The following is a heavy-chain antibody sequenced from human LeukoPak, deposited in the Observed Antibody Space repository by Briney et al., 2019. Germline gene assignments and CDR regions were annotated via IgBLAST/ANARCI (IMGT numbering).Heavy chain of an antibody. CDR2: INHSGST. D-gene: IGHD3-10*01. CDR3: ARFRVRGVSDY. V-gene: IGHV4-34*01. CDR1: GGSFSGYY. Sequence: SETLSLTCAVYGGSFSGYYWSWIRQPPGKGLEWIGEINHSGSTNYNPSLKSRVTISVDTSKNQFSLKLSSVTAADTAVYYCARFRVRGVSDYWGQGTLVTVS. J-gene: IGHJ4*02.